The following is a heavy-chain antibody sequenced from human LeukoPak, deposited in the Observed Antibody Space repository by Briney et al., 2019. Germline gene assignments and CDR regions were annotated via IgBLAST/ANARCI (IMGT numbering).Heavy chain of an antibody. D-gene: IGHD1-7*01. CDR3: ARGRNSYYYYGMDV. Sequence: SETLSLTCTVSGGSISSYYWSWIRQPPGKGLEWIGRIYTSGSTNYNPSLKSRVTMSVDTSKNQFSLKLSSVTAADTAVYYCARGRNSYYYYGMDVWGQGTTVTVSS. J-gene: IGHJ6*02. CDR1: GGSISSYY. V-gene: IGHV4-4*07. CDR2: IYTSGST.